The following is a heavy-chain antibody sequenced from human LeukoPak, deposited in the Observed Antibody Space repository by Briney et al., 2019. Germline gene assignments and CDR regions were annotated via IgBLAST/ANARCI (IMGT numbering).Heavy chain of an antibody. J-gene: IGHJ4*02. D-gene: IGHD2-2*01. V-gene: IGHV3-21*01. CDR1: GFTFSSYS. Sequence: GGSLRLSCAASGFTFSSYSMNSVRQAPGKGLEWVSSIISISSYIYYADSVKGRFTISRDNAKNSLYLQMNSLRAEDTAVYYCARDRFVYCSSTSCYNPLDYWGQGTLVTVSS. CDR3: ARDRFVYCSSTSCYNPLDY. CDR2: IISISSYI.